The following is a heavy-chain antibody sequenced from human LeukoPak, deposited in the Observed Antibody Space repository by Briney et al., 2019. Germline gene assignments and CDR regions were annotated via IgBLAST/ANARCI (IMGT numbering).Heavy chain of an antibody. J-gene: IGHJ4*02. CDR2: ISTYDAKT. D-gene: IGHD1-14*01. Sequence: GASVTVSCKASGYTFVRYGVNWVRQAPGQGLEWMGWISTYDAKTHYAERLQDRFTMTRDISASTVYMELRSLTFDDTAVYYCARDNRAPGPVFVDYWGQGTLVTVSS. CDR1: GYTFVRYG. V-gene: IGHV1-18*01. CDR3: ARDNRAPGPVFVDY.